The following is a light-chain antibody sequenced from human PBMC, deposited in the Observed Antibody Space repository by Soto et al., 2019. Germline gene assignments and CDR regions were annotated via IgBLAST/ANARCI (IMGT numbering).Light chain of an antibody. V-gene: IGKV1-5*03. CDR2: KAS. CDR1: QSISSW. CDR3: QQYNSYPYT. Sequence: EIQMTQSPSTLSASVGDRVTITCRASQSISSWLAWYQQNPGKAPKVLIYKASSLESGVPSRFSGGGSGTEFTLTISSLQPDDFATYYCQQYNSYPYTFGQGTKLEIK. J-gene: IGKJ2*01.